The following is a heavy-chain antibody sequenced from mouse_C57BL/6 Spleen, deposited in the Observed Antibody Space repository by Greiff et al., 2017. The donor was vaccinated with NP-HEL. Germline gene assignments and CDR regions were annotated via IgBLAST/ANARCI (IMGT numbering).Heavy chain of an antibody. J-gene: IGHJ2*01. CDR3: ARLITTVVATDY. V-gene: IGHV1-9*01. CDR2: ILPGSGST. CDR1: GYTFTGYW. Sequence: VQLQQSGAELMKPGASVKLSCKATGYTFTGYWIEWVKQRPGHGLEWIGEILPGSGSTNYNEKFKGKATFTADTYSNTAYMQLSSQTTEDSAIYCCARLITTVVATDYWGQGATLTVSS. D-gene: IGHD1-1*01.